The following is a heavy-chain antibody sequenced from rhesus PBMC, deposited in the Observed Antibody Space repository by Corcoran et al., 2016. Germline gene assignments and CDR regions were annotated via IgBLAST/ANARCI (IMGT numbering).Heavy chain of an antibody. CDR1: GGSISDDYY. CDR3: VYSGSWNSDY. CDR2: IYGSGGTT. Sequence: QVQLQESGPGLVKPSETLSLTCAVSGGSISDDYYWSWIRQPPGKGLGWIGYIYGSGGTTYYTPPLKSRVTISTDTSKNQFSRKLSSVTAADTAVYYCVYSGSWNSDYWGQGVLVTVSS. J-gene: IGHJ4*01. D-gene: IGHD6-25*01. V-gene: IGHV4-106*01.